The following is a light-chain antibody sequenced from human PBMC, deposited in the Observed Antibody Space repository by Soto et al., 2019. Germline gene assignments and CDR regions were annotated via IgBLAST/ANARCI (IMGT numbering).Light chain of an antibody. CDR3: QQSYSTPYT. CDR2: GAS. J-gene: IGKJ2*01. CDR1: HSVIGY. Sequence: DFQLTQSPSSLSASVGDRVTISCRASHSVIGYLNWYQQKAGTAPNLLIYGASILQSVIPSPFGGSRSGTDFTLTITSPQPDDFATSFCQQSYSTPYTFGQGTKAVIK. V-gene: IGKV1-39*01.